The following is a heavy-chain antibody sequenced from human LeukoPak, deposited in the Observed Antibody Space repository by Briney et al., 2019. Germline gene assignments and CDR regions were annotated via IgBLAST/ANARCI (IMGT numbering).Heavy chain of an antibody. CDR2: ITQSVNT. D-gene: IGHD1-26*01. V-gene: IGHV4-34*01. Sequence: XETLSVTCGVYGGSLSDYSWSWIRQPPGKGLEFIGEITQSVNTNYNPSLKSRVTISVDMSKNQVSLRLSSVTAADTAVYYCARQGGSYYAIDDWGQGTLVTVSS. CDR1: GGSLSDYS. J-gene: IGHJ4*02. CDR3: ARQGGSYYAIDD.